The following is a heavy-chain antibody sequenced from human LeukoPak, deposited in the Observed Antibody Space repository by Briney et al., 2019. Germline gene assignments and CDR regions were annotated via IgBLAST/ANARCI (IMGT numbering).Heavy chain of an antibody. D-gene: IGHD2-15*01. CDR3: ARQHCSGGDCYFFD. Sequence: PGRSLRLSCAASGFTFSSYAMHWVRQAPGKGLEWVALIWYDGNNKYYADSVKGRFTISRDNSKNTLYLQLNSLRAEDTAVYYCARQHCSGGDCYFFDWGQGTLVTVSS. V-gene: IGHV3-33*08. J-gene: IGHJ4*02. CDR2: IWYDGNNK. CDR1: GFTFSSYA.